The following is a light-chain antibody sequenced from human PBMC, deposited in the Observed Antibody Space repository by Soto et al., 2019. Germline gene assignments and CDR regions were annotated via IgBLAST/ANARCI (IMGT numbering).Light chain of an antibody. J-gene: IGKJ1*01. CDR3: QQYYSYPRT. V-gene: IGKV1-8*01. CDR1: QGISSY. CDR2: AAS. Sequence: AIRMTQSPSSLSASTGDRVTITCRASQGISSYLAWYQQKPGKAPKLLIYAASTLQSGVPSRFSGNGSETDFTLTIICLQSEDFATYYCQQYYSYPRTFGQGTKVEFK.